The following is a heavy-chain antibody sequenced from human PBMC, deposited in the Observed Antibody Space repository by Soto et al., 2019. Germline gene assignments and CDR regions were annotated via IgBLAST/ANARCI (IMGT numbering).Heavy chain of an antibody. CDR3: AKVRTSSWYMFVYFQH. V-gene: IGHV3-23*01. Sequence: GGSLRLSCAASGFTFSSYAMSWVRQAPGKGLEWVSAISGSGGSTYYADSVKGRFTISRDNSKNTLYLQMNSLRAEDTAVYYCAKVRTSSWYMFVYFQHWGQGTLVTVSS. CDR1: GFTFSSYA. D-gene: IGHD6-13*01. J-gene: IGHJ1*01. CDR2: ISGSGGST.